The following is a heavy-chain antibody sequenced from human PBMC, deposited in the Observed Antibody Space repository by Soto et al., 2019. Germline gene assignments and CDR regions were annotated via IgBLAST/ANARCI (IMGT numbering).Heavy chain of an antibody. CDR2: IIPIFGTA. CDR1: GGTFSSYA. V-gene: IGHV1-69*01. Sequence: QVQLVQSGAEVKKPGSSVKVSCKASGGTFSSYAISWVRQAPGQGLEWMGGIIPIFGTANYAQKFQGRVTITADESTSTAYMELSSLRSEDTAVYYCARREMATTGLGVYYYYYGMDVWGQGTTVTVSS. CDR3: ARREMATTGLGVYYYYYGMDV. D-gene: IGHD1-1*01. J-gene: IGHJ6*02.